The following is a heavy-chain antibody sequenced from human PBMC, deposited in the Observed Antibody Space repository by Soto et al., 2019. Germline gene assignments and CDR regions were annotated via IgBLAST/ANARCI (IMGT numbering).Heavy chain of an antibody. CDR3: ARDLPPYSSSYYYYGMDV. J-gene: IGHJ6*02. CDR1: GYTFTSYY. V-gene: IGHV1-46*01. CDR2: INPSGGST. D-gene: IGHD6-6*01. Sequence: ASVKVSCKASGYTFTSYYMHWVRQAPGQGLEWMGIINPSGGSTSYAQKFQGRVTMTRDTSTSTVYMELSSLRSEDTAVYYCARDLPPYSSSYYYYGMDVWGQGTTVTVSS.